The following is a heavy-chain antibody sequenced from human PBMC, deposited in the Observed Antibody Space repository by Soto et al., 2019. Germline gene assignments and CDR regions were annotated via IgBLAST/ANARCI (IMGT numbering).Heavy chain of an antibody. J-gene: IGHJ5*02. D-gene: IGHD3-3*01. CDR1: GGSISSGDYY. CDR3: ARWWSGSRQGFDP. V-gene: IGHV4-31*03. Sequence: QVQLQESGPGLVKPSQTLSLTCTVSGGSISSGDYYWSWIRQHPGKGLEWIGYIDYSGSTYYTPSVKSRGTISVDTSKNQSSLKLSSVTAADTAVYYCARWWSGSRQGFDPWGQGTLVTVSS. CDR2: IDYSGST.